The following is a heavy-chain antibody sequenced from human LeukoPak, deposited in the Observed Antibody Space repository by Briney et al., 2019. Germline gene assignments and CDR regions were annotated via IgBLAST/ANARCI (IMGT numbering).Heavy chain of an antibody. V-gene: IGHV3-21*04. CDR3: ARDKNSFTIFYGMDV. CDR2: ISSSSSYI. J-gene: IGHJ6*02. D-gene: IGHD3-3*01. Sequence: GGSLRLSCAASGFTFSSYSMNWVRQAPGKGLEWVSSISSSSSYIYYADSVKGRFTISRDNAKSSLYLQMNSLRAEDTAVFYCARDKNSFTIFYGMDVWGQGTTVTVSS. CDR1: GFTFSSYS.